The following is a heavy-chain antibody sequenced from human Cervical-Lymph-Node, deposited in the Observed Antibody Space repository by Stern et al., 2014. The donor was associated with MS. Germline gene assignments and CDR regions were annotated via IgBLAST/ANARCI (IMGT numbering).Heavy chain of an antibody. CDR2: IIPLFGMA. Sequence: QVQLVQSGAEVRKPGSSVKVSCEASGDTFSNYAITWVRQAPGQGLEWVGDIIPLFGMANYAQKSQGRVTITADKSTNIAYMELRSLRSEDTAVYFCARRIGITGTADYGMDVWGQGTTVTVSS. D-gene: IGHD1-7*01. V-gene: IGHV1-69*17. J-gene: IGHJ6*02. CDR3: ARRIGITGTADYGMDV. CDR1: GDTFSNYA.